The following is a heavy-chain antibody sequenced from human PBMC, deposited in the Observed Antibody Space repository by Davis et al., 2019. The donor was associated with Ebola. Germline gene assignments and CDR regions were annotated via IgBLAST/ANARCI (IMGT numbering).Heavy chain of an antibody. CDR1: GGTFSSYA. Sequence: SVKVSCKASGGTFSSYAISWVRQAPGQGLEWMGRIIPILGIANYAQKFQGRVTITADKSTSTAYMELSSLRSEDTAVYYCARGGPLRYFDWLLSRTYYFDYWGQGTLVTVSS. CDR2: IIPILGIA. V-gene: IGHV1-69*04. D-gene: IGHD3-9*01. J-gene: IGHJ4*02. CDR3: ARGGPLRYFDWLLSRTYYFDY.